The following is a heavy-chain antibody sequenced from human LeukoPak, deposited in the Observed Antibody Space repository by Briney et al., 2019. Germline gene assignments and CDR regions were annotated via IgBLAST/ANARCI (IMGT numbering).Heavy chain of an antibody. CDR2: IYTSGST. V-gene: IGHV4-61*02. Sequence: SETLSLTCTVSGGSISSGSYYWSWIRQPAGKGLEWIGRIYTSGSTNYNPSLKSRFTISVDTSKNPFSLKLSSVTAADPAVYYCARDVLPYDFWSGYIRNYYYMDVWGKGTTVTVSS. D-gene: IGHD3-3*01. CDR1: GGSISSGSYY. CDR3: ARDVLPYDFWSGYIRNYYYMDV. J-gene: IGHJ6*03.